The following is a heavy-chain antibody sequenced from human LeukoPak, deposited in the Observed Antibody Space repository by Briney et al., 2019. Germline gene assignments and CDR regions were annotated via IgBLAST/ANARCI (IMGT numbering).Heavy chain of an antibody. J-gene: IGHJ3*02. D-gene: IGHD2-15*01. CDR2: ISSSNSYI. V-gene: IGHV3-21*01. Sequence: GGSLRLSCAASGFTFSSYSMNWVRQAPGKGLEWVSCISSSNSYIYYADSVKGRFTISRDNAKNSLYLQMNSLRAEDTAVYYCASDSGGEREWADAFDIWGQGTMVTVSS. CDR3: ASDSGGEREWADAFDI. CDR1: GFTFSSYS.